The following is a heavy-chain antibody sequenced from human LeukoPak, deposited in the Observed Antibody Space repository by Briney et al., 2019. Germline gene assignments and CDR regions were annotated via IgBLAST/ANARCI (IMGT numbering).Heavy chain of an antibody. CDR2: IYYSGTT. CDR3: ARDSPPYWGAGGIDY. J-gene: IGHJ4*02. Sequence: SETLSLTCTVSGGSISSGDYYWSWLRQPPGKGLEWIGYIYYSGTTYYNPSLKSRVTISVDTCKNQFSLKLSSVTAADTAVYYCARDSPPYWGAGGIDYWGQGTLVTVSS. V-gene: IGHV4-30-4*01. CDR1: GGSISSGDYY. D-gene: IGHD1-26*01.